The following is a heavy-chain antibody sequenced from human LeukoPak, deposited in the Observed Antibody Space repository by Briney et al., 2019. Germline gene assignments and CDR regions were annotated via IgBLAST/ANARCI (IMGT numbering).Heavy chain of an antibody. CDR2: ISSSSSYI. CDR3: ARGLDYYFYMDV. V-gene: IGHV3-21*04. D-gene: IGHD5/OR15-5a*01. CDR1: GFTFSSYS. J-gene: IGHJ6*03. Sequence: PGGSLRLSCAASGFTFSSYSMNWVRQAPGKGLEWVSSISSSSSYIYYADSVKGRFTISRDNAKNSLYLQMNSLRAEDTALYYCARGLDYYFYMDVWGKGTTVTVSS.